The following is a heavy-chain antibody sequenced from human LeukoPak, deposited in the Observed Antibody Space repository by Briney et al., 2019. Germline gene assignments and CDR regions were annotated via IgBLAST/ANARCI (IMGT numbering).Heavy chain of an antibody. CDR3: ARGDSSSWYWFDP. D-gene: IGHD6-13*01. V-gene: IGHV1-8*01. Sequence: GASVKVSCKASGYTFTSYDINWVRQATGQGPEWMGWMNPNSGNTGYAQKFQGRVTMTRNTSISTAYMELSSLRSDDTAVYYCARGDSSSWYWFDPWGQGTLVTVSS. CDR1: GYTFTSYD. J-gene: IGHJ5*02. CDR2: MNPNSGNT.